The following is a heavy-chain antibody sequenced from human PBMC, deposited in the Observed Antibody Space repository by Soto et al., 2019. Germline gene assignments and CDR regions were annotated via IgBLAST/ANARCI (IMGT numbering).Heavy chain of an antibody. D-gene: IGHD3-3*01. J-gene: IGHJ4*02. CDR2: IYPSDSDT. CDR1: GYNFAGYW. V-gene: IGHV5-51*01. CDR3: ARGGVSTRTFDY. Sequence: XASLKISCKGSGYNFAGYWIAWVRQMPGKGLELMGIIYPSDSDTRYRPSFQGQVTISADKSISYAYLQWSSLRASDTAMYYCARGGVSTRTFDYWGQGTPVTVSS.